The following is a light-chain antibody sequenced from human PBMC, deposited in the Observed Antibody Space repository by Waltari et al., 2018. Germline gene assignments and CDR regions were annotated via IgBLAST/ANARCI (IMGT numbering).Light chain of an antibody. J-gene: IGLJ3*02. V-gene: IGLV1-47*01. Sequence: QSELTQPPSASGTPGQGVTISCSGSSSNIGRNYVYWYQQLPGTAPKLLIYRNDQRPSGVPARFAGSKSGTSASLDISGLRSEDEADYHCATWDDNLSHWVFGGGTKMTVL. CDR1: SSNIGRNY. CDR2: RND. CDR3: ATWDDNLSHWV.